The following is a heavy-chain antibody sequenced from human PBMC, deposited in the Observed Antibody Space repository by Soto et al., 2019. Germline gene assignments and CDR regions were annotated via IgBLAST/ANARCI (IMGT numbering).Heavy chain of an antibody. V-gene: IGHV1-18*01. CDR1: GYTFTSFG. CDR3: ATRSPAFDY. Sequence: ASVKVSCKTSGYTFTSFGITWVRQAPGQGLEWMGWINTSKGNTNYAQKFQGRVTMTTDTSTRTAYMELRSLRSDDTAVYYCATRSPAFDYWGQGTLVTVS. J-gene: IGHJ4*02. CDR2: INTSKGNT.